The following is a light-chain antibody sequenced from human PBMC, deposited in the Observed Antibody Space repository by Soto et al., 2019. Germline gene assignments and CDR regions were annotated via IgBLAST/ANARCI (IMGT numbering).Light chain of an antibody. Sequence: EIVMTQSPATLSVSPGERATLSCRASPSIVANLAWYPQRPGQAPRLLIYDASTSASGIPARFSGSGSGTDFTLTIASLQSEAFEVYYCQHYTSWTCGRGNKVESK. V-gene: IGKV3-15*01. J-gene: IGKJ1*01. CDR2: DAS. CDR3: QHYTSWT. CDR1: PSIVAN.